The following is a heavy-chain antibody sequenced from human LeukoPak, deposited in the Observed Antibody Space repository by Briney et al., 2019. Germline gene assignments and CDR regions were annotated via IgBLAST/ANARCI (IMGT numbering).Heavy chain of an antibody. CDR2: INHRGST. Sequence: SETLSLTCAVYGGSFSDYYWTWIRQPPGKGLEWIGEINHRGSTHYNPSLKSRVTISVDTSKQQFSLKLSSVTAADTAVYYCATYSTGFDIWGQGTVVTVSS. CDR1: GGSFSDYY. D-gene: IGHD6-19*01. J-gene: IGHJ3*02. CDR3: ATYSTGFDI. V-gene: IGHV4-34*01.